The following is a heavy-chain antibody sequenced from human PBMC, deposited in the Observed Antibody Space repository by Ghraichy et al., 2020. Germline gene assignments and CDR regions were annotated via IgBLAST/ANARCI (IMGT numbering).Heavy chain of an antibody. D-gene: IGHD1/OR15-1a*01. J-gene: IGHJ6*03. CDR2: IYYSGTT. CDR3: VRHVDNNYYHYYYMDV. CDR1: GGSITTRTSY. Sequence: SETLSLTCTVSGGSITTRTSYWGWVRQPPGKGLEWIAAIYYSGTTYYNPSLKSRVTVSVDTSKSQFSLRLTSVTAADTAVYYCVRHVDNNYYHYYYMDVWGRGTTVSVSS. V-gene: IGHV4-39*01.